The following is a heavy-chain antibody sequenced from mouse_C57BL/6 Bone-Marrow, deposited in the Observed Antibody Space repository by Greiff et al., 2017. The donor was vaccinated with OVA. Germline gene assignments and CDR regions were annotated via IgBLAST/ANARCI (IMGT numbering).Heavy chain of an antibody. Sequence: EVQVVESGPGLVKPSQSLSLTCSVTGYSITSGYYWNWIRQFPGNKLEWMGYISYDGSNNYNPSLKNRISITRDTSKNQFFLKLNSVTTEDTATYYCARETGYGYDFDYWGQGTTLTVSS. CDR1: GYSITSGYY. V-gene: IGHV3-6*01. J-gene: IGHJ2*01. CDR2: ISYDGSN. D-gene: IGHD2-2*01. CDR3: ARETGYGYDFDY.